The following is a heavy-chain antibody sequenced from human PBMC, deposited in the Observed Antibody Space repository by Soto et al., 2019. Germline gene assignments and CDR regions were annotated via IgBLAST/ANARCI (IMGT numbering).Heavy chain of an antibody. Sequence: QVQLVESGGGVVQPGRSLRLSCAASGFTFSSYAMHWVRQAPGKGLEWVAVISYDGSNKYYADSVKGRFTISRDNSKNTLYLQMNSLGAEDTAVYYCARDLLVRGVIDAFDIWGQGTMVTVSS. CDR2: ISYDGSNK. D-gene: IGHD3-10*01. CDR3: ARDLLVRGVIDAFDI. J-gene: IGHJ3*02. V-gene: IGHV3-30-3*01. CDR1: GFTFSSYA.